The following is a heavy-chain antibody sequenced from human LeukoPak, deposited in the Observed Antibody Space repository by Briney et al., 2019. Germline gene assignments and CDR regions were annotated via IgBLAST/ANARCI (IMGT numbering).Heavy chain of an antibody. CDR2: ISAYSGGT. J-gene: IGHJ3*02. CDR1: GYTFTSYG. D-gene: IGHD6-19*01. CDR3: ARGGSGWFDAFDI. V-gene: IGHV1-2*02. Sequence: ASVKVSCKAPGYTFTSYGISWVRQAPGQGLEWMGWISAYSGGTNYAQKFQGRVTMTRDTSISTAYMELGRLRSDDTAVYYCARGGSGWFDAFDIWGQGTMVTVSS.